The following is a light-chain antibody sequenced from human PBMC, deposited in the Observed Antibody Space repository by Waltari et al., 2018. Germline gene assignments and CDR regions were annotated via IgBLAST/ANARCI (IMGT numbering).Light chain of an antibody. Sequence: EIVLTQSPATLSLSPGERATLSCRASQSVSSYLAWYQQTPGQAPRLLIYDASNRATGIPARFSGSGSGTDFTLTITTLEPEDFAVYYCQPRSNWPSFTFGPGTKVDMK. V-gene: IGKV3-11*01. CDR2: DAS. CDR3: QPRSNWPSFT. CDR1: QSVSSY. J-gene: IGKJ3*01.